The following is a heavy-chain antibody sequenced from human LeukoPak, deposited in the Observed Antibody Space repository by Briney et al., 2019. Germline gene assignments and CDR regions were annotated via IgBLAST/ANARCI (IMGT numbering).Heavy chain of an antibody. V-gene: IGHV3-30*18. J-gene: IGHJ4*02. CDR1: GFTFSSYG. CDR2: IAYDGSNK. D-gene: IGHD2-15*01. Sequence: GGSLRLSCAASGFTFSSYGMHWVRQAPGQGLEWVAVIAYDGSNKYYADSVKGRFTISRDNSKNTLYLQMNSLRAQDTAVYYCAKEGYCSGGSCYSLDYWGQGTLVTVSS. CDR3: AKEGYCSGGSCYSLDY.